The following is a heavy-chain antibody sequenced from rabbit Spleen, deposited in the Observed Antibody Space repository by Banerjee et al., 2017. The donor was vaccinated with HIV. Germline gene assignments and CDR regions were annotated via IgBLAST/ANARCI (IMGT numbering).Heavy chain of an antibody. D-gene: IGHD4-1*01. CDR1: GFSFSNKAV. J-gene: IGHJ3*01. Sequence: QSLEESGGGLVKPGGTLTLTCKASGFSFSNKAVMCWVRQAPGKGLEWIACINAVTGKAVYASWAKGRFTISKTSSTTVTLKMTSLTAADTATYFCARAIVPWLGLTRLDLWGPGTLVTVS. CDR2: INAVTGKA. CDR3: ARAIVPWLGLTRLDL. V-gene: IGHV1S40*01.